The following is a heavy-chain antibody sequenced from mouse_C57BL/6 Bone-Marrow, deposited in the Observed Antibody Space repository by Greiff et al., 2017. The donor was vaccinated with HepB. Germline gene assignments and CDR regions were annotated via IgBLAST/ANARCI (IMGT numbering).Heavy chain of an antibody. CDR3: ARHYYGSSLRYWYFDV. CDR2: IYPRSGNT. J-gene: IGHJ1*03. Sequence: QVQLQQSGAELARPGASVKLSCKASGYTFTSYGISWVKQRTGQGLEWIGEIYPRSGNTYYNEKFKGKATLTADKSSSTAYMELRSLTSEDSAVYFCARHYYGSSLRYWYFDVWGTGTTVTVSS. CDR1: GYTFTSYG. D-gene: IGHD1-1*01. V-gene: IGHV1-81*01.